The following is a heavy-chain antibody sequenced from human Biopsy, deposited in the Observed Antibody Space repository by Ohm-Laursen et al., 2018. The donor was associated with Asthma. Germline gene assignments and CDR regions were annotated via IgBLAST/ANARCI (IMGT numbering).Heavy chain of an antibody. V-gene: IGHV1-18*01. D-gene: IGHD3-10*01. Sequence: SETAACKTSGDTFNSAGITWVRQAPGQGLEWMGWISVYNGNTKVAQKLQDRVTMITDTSTSTAYMELRSLRSDDTAVYFCARAVDYSHYYGIDVWGQGTTVTVS. CDR3: ARAVDYSHYYGIDV. J-gene: IGHJ6*02. CDR1: GDTFNSAG. CDR2: ISVYNGNT.